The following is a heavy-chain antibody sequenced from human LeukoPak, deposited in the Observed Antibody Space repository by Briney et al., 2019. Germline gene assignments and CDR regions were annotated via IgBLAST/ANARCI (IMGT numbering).Heavy chain of an antibody. Sequence: GGSLRLSCAASGFTFSSYGMHWVRQAPGKGLEWVAVISYDGSNKFYADSVKGRFTISRDNSKNTLYLQMNSLRAEDTAVYFCARAASNWFDPWGQGTPVTVSS. V-gene: IGHV3-30*03. J-gene: IGHJ5*02. CDR3: ARAASNWFDP. CDR1: GFTFSSYG. CDR2: ISYDGSNK.